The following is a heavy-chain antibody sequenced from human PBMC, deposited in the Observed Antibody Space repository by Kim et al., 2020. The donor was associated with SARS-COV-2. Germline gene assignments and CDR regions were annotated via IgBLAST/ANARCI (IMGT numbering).Heavy chain of an antibody. D-gene: IGHD2-2*01. V-gene: IGHV3-21*01. J-gene: IGHJ3*02. Sequence: SVEGRLTISRKNAKNSLYLQMNSLRAEDTAVYYCARWGCSTTSCYINAFDIWGQGTTVTVSS. CDR3: ARWGCSTTSCYINAFDI.